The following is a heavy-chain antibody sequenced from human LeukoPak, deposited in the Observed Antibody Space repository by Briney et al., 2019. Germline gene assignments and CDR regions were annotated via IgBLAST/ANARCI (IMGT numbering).Heavy chain of an antibody. Sequence: SETLSLTCTVSGDSINSGGYFWSWIRQYPGKGLEWIGYIYYSGSTYYNPSLKSRVTISVDTSKNRFSLKLSSVTAADTAVYYCTRDGPRSSGYPDNWGQGTLVTVSS. CDR3: TRDGPRSSGYPDN. D-gene: IGHD3-22*01. V-gene: IGHV4-31*03. J-gene: IGHJ4*02. CDR1: GDSINSGGYF. CDR2: IYYSGST.